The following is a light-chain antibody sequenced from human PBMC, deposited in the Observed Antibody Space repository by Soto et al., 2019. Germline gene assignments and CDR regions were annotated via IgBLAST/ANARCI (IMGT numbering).Light chain of an antibody. CDR2: GTS. CDR1: QSISSRS. V-gene: IGKV3-20*01. J-gene: IGKJ3*01. CDR3: HQYGNSPFT. Sequence: IVLTQSPGTLSLSPGERATLSCRAIQSISSRSLAWYQQKPGQAPRLVIFGTSSRAIGIPDRFSASGSATDFTLTISRMEPEDFAAYYCHQYGNSPFTFGPGTKVDIK.